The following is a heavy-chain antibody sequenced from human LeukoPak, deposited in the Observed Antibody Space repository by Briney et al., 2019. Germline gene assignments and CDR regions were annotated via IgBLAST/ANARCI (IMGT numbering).Heavy chain of an antibody. D-gene: IGHD3-3*01. CDR2: INHSGST. Sequence: PSETLSLTCTVSGGSISSTRYYWSWIRQPPGKGLEWIGEINHSGSTNYNPSLKSRVTISVDTSKNQFSLKLSSVTAADTAVYYCARGDLYYDFWSGYYTGGGNWFDPWGQGTLVTVSS. J-gene: IGHJ5*02. CDR3: ARGDLYYDFWSGYYTGGGNWFDP. V-gene: IGHV4-39*07. CDR1: GGSISSTRYY.